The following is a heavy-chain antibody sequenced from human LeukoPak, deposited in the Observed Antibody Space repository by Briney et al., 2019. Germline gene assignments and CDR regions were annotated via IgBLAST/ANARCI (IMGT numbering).Heavy chain of an antibody. J-gene: IGHJ4*02. V-gene: IGHV1-3*01. CDR3: ARVSSGWYYFDY. CDR1: GYTFTSYA. Sequence: ASVKVSCKASGYTFTSYAMHWVRQAPGQRLEWMGWINAGNGNTKYSQKFQGRVTITRDTSASTAYMKLSSLRSEDTAVYYCARVSSGWYYFDYWGQGTLVTVSS. CDR2: INAGNGNT. D-gene: IGHD6-19*01.